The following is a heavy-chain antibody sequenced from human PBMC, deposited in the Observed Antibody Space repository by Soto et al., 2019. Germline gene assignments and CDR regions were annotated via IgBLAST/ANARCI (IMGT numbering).Heavy chain of an antibody. V-gene: IGHV4-31*03. CDR1: GGSISSGNYY. CDR3: ARWWSGSRQGFDP. J-gene: IGHJ5*02. Sequence: SETLSLTCTVSGGSISSGNYYWSWIRQHPGKGLEWIGYIYYSGSTYYNPSLKSRVTISVDTSKNQFSLKLSSVTAADTAVYYCARWWSGSRQGFDPWGQGTLVTVSS. CDR2: IYYSGST. D-gene: IGHD3-3*01.